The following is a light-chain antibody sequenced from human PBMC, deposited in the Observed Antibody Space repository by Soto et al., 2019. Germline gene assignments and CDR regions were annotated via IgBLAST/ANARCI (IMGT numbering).Light chain of an antibody. CDR3: QQYNDNCT. CDR2: KAS. Sequence: DIQMTQSPSTLSASVGDRVTITCRASQSISSWLAWYQQKPGTAPKLLIYKASTLQSGVPSRFSGSGSGTEFTLTISSLQPDDSATYYCQQYNDNCTFGQGTKV. V-gene: IGKV1-5*03. J-gene: IGKJ1*01. CDR1: QSISSW.